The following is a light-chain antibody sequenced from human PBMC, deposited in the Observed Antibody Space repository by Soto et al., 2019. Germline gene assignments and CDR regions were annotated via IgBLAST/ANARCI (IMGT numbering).Light chain of an antibody. CDR3: WSYPSSDNWV. J-gene: IGLJ3*02. V-gene: IGLV2-11*01. CDR2: AVI. CDR1: NSDVGAYNY. Sequence: QSVLTQPRSVSGSPGQSVTISCTGTNSDVGAYNYISWYQQFPGKAPKFIISAVIQRRSGVPDRFSVSKSGYTASLTISGLQAEDEADYYCWSYPSSDNWVFGGGTKLTVL.